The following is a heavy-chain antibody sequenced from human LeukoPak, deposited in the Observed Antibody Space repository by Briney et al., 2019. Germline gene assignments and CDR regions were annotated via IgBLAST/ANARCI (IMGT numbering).Heavy chain of an antibody. CDR2: ISAYNGNT. J-gene: IGHJ6*02. CDR3: ARDTNYDFWSGYYIPYYHYGMDV. V-gene: IGHV1-18*01. CDR1: GYTFTSYG. Sequence: GASVKVSCKASGYTFTSYGISWVRQAPGQGLEWMGWISAYNGNTNYAQKLQGRVTMTTDTSTSTAYMELRSLRSDDTAVYYCARDTNYDFWSGYYIPYYHYGMDVWGQGTTVTVSS. D-gene: IGHD3-3*01.